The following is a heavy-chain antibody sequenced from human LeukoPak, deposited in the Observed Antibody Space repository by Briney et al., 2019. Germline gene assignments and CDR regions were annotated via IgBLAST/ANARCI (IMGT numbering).Heavy chain of an antibody. Sequence: GGSLRLSCAASGFTFSSYTMSWVRQAPEKGLEFVSGIYENGGTTYYADSVKGRFSISRDNSKNTLYLQMDSLRGEDTAVYYCAKDFRIGYSAHFDYWGQGALVTVSS. CDR1: GFTFSSYT. D-gene: IGHD2-21*01. CDR3: AKDFRIGYSAHFDY. J-gene: IGHJ4*02. V-gene: IGHV3-23*01. CDR2: IYENGGTT.